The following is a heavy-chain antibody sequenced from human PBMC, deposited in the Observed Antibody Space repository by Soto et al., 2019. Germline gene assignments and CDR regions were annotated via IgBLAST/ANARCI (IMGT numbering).Heavy chain of an antibody. CDR2: ISGSGGST. CDR3: AKDKRGMYYDFWSGYYQSYYFDY. J-gene: IGHJ4*02. Sequence: GGSLRLSCAASGFTFSSYAMSWVRQAPGKGLEWVSAISGSGGSTYYAGSVKGRFTISRDNSKNTLYLQMNSLRAEDTAVYYCAKDKRGMYYDFWSGYYQSYYFDYWGQGTLVTVSS. V-gene: IGHV3-23*01. D-gene: IGHD3-3*01. CDR1: GFTFSSYA.